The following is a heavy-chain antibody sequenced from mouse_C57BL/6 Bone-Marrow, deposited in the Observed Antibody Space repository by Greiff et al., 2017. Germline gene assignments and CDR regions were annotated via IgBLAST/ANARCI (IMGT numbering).Heavy chain of an antibody. CDR2: IYPRSGNT. D-gene: IGHD2-5*01. Sequence: QVQLQQSGAELARPGASVKLSCKASGYTFTSYGISWVKQRTGQGLEWIGEIYPRSGNTYYNEKFKGKATLTADKSSSTAYLQLRSLTSEDSAVYFCARWGICSNPRAMDYWGQGTSVTGSS. CDR3: ARWGICSNPRAMDY. V-gene: IGHV1-81*01. J-gene: IGHJ4*01. CDR1: GYTFTSYG.